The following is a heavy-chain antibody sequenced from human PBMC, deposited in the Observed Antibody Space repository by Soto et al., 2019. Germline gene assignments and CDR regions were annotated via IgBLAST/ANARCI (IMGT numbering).Heavy chain of an antibody. V-gene: IGHV3-23*01. CDR2: IAATSDAE. J-gene: IGHJ6*02. D-gene: IGHD1-26*01. CDR3: AMYSDPYPVYNSLQF. CDR1: GFPFDTSA. Sequence: EGRLLESGGGLVPPGGSLRLSCVASGFPFDTSAMNWVRQTPEKGLEWVSIIAATSDAEYYAESVKGRFATSRDNSRNNHYLHMESLNAEDTAIYDCAMYSDPYPVYNSLQFCGQGTTVIVSS.